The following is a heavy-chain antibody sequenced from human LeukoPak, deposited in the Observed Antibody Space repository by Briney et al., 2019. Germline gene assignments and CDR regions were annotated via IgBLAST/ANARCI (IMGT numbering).Heavy chain of an antibody. Sequence: PGGSLRLSCAASGFTFSSCWMHWVRQAPGKGLEWVSGINWNGGSTGYADSVKGRFTISRDNAKNSLYLQMNSLGAEDTALYYCARAGMLYYYYYMDVWGKGTTVTVSS. CDR1: GFTFSSCW. V-gene: IGHV3-20*04. CDR3: ARAGMLYYYYYMDV. CDR2: INWNGGST. J-gene: IGHJ6*03. D-gene: IGHD3-10*01.